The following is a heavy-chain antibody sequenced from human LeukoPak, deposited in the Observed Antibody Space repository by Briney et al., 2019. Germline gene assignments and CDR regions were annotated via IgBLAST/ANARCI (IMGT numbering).Heavy chain of an antibody. CDR3: ATDPAGIGSESY. V-gene: IGHV3-7*01. D-gene: IGHD1-14*01. CDR1: GFTFSSYA. CDR2: IKKDGSDK. J-gene: IGHJ4*02. Sequence: GGSLRLSCAASGFTFSSYAMHWVRQAPGKGLEWVANIKKDGSDKYYVDSVEGRFTISRDNAKNALYLQMNRLRVEDTAVYYCATDPAGIGSESYWGQGTLVTVSS.